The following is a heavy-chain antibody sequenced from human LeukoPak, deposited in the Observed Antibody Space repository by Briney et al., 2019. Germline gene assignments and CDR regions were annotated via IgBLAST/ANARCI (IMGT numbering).Heavy chain of an antibody. CDR1: GFTFSDHY. V-gene: IGHV3-11*01. CDR3: ARGHYGLDV. CDR2: IYNGGSTI. Sequence: GGSLRLSCAAPGFTFSDHYMSWIRQAPGRGLEWVSYIYNGGSTIYYADSVKGRFTTSRDNARNSGYLQMNSLRAEDTAVYYCARGHYGLDVWGQGTTVTVSS. J-gene: IGHJ6*02.